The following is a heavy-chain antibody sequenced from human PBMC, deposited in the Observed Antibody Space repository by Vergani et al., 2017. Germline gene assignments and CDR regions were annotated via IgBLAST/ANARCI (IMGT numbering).Heavy chain of an antibody. CDR1: GYTFTGYY. V-gene: IGHV1-2*02. CDR3: ARDAGESGTGYYIWYFDL. Sequence: QVQLVQSGAEVKKPGASVTVSCKASGYTFTGYYMHWVRQAPGQGLAWMGWINPHSGGTNYAQKCQGRVTMTRDTSISTAYMELSRLRSDDTAVYYCARDAGESGTGYYIWYFDLWGRGTLVTVAS. CDR2: INPHSGGT. D-gene: IGHD3/OR15-3a*01. J-gene: IGHJ2*01.